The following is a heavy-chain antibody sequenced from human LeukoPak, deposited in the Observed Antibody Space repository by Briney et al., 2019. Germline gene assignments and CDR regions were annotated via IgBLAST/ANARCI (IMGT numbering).Heavy chain of an antibody. J-gene: IGHJ4*02. CDR3: AKVAKYYYGSETYYFFEH. D-gene: IGHD3-10*01. CDR1: GFTFSSYG. CDR2: ISYDGSNK. Sequence: PGGSLRLSCAASGFTFSSYGMHWVRQAPGKGLEWVAVISYDGSNKYYADSVKGRFTISRDNAKNSLYPQMNSLRVEDTAVYYCAKVAKYYYGSETYYFFEHWGQGTPVTASS. V-gene: IGHV3-30*18.